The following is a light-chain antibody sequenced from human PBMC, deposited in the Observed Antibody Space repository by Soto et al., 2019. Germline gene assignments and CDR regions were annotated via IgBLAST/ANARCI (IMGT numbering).Light chain of an antibody. CDR1: QRISSY. Sequence: DIQMTQSPSSLSASVGDRVTITCRASQRISSYLNWYQQKPGKAPKLLIYAASSLQSGVPSRFSGSGSGTDFTLTISSPQPEDFATYYCQQSVTIPYTFGQGTKLEIK. V-gene: IGKV1-39*01. CDR2: AAS. CDR3: QQSVTIPYT. J-gene: IGKJ2*01.